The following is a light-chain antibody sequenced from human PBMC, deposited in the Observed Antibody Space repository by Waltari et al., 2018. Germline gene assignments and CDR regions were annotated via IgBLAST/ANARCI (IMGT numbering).Light chain of an antibody. CDR1: QSVSTSY. Sequence: IVLTQSPGTLSLSPGDVATLSCRTSQSVSTSYVAWYQQKPGQAPRPLIYDTSSRATGIPDRFSGSGSETDFTLTISSLKPEDFAVYYCQLYDSAWTFGQGTKVEIK. J-gene: IGKJ1*01. V-gene: IGKV3-20*01. CDR3: QLYDSAWT. CDR2: DTS.